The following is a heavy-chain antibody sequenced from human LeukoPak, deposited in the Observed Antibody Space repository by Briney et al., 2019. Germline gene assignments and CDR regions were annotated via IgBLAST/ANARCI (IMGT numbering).Heavy chain of an antibody. CDR2: IVPTFETA. Sequence: ASVKVSCKTSGGALGSYSISWVRQAPGQGLEWMGEIVPTFETANYAQKFQDRFTITADESTDTVYMELGSLTSEDTAVYYCARDRGHCDTSRCYINWFDPWGQGTLVTVSS. D-gene: IGHD2/OR15-2a*01. V-gene: IGHV1-69*13. J-gene: IGHJ5*02. CDR1: GGALGSYS. CDR3: ARDRGHCDTSRCYINWFDP.